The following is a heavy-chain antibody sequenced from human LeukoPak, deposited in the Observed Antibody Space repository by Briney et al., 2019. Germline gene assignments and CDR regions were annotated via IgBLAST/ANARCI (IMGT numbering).Heavy chain of an antibody. V-gene: IGHV1-8*03. J-gene: IGHJ4*02. CDR1: GYTFTSYD. CDR3: ARLQGGGSYRNFDY. Sequence: GASVKVSCKASGYTFTSYDINWVRQATGQGLEWMGWMNPNSGNTGYAQKFQGRVTITRNTSISTAYMELSSLRSGDTAVYYCARLQGGGSYRNFDYWGQGTLVTVSS. D-gene: IGHD3-16*02. CDR2: MNPNSGNT.